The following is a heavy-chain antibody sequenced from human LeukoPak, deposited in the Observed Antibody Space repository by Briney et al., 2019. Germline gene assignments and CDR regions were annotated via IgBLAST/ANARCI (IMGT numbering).Heavy chain of an antibody. D-gene: IGHD4-17*01. J-gene: IGHJ5*02. CDR3: ARDDYGDFEPGWFDP. CDR1: GFTFSSYS. V-gene: IGHV3-21*01. Sequence: PGGSLRLSCAASGFTFSSYSMNWVRQAPGKGLEWVSSISSSSSYIYYADSVKGRFTISRDNAKNSLYLQMNSLRAEDTAVYYCARDDYGDFEPGWFDPWGQGTLVTVSS. CDR2: ISSSSSYI.